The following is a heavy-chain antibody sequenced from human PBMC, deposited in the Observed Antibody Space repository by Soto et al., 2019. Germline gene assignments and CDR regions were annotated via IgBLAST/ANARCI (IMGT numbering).Heavy chain of an antibody. D-gene: IGHD3-10*01. Sequence: PSETLSLTCAVYGGSFSGYYWSWIRQPPGKGLEWIGEINHSGSTNYHPSLKSRVTISVDTSKNQFSLKLSSVTAAATAVYYCARGYYGTGSYYKSYYYGMDVWGQGTTVTVSS. CDR1: GGSFSGYY. J-gene: IGHJ6*02. CDR3: ARGYYGTGSYYKSYYYGMDV. CDR2: INHSGST. V-gene: IGHV4-34*01.